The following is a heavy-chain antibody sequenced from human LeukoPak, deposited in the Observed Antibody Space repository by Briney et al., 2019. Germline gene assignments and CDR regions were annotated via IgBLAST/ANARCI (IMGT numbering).Heavy chain of an antibody. V-gene: IGHV1-69*05. D-gene: IGHD2-2*01. CDR2: IIPICGTA. CDR1: GGTFNIHA. J-gene: IGHJ6*03. CDR3: ARGLQYQLLKALGYYYMDV. Sequence: SVNVSYKASGGTFNIHAIAWVRQAPGQGREGMGGIIPICGTANYAQKFQGRVTITTDESTSTAYMELSSLTSDDTAVYYCARGLQYQLLKALGYYYMDVWGEGTTVTVSS.